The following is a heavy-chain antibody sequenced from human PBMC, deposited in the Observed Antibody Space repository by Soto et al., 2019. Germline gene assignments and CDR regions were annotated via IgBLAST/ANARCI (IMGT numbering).Heavy chain of an antibody. CDR3: AKDLDSSSWPYFDY. CDR1: GFTFSSYG. J-gene: IGHJ4*02. Sequence: LRLSCAASGFTFSSYGMHWVRQAPGKGLEWVAVISYDGSNKYYADSVKGRFTISRDNSKNTLYLQMNSLRAEDTAVYYCAKDLDSSSWPYFDYWGQGTLVTVSS. CDR2: ISYDGSNK. V-gene: IGHV3-30*18. D-gene: IGHD6-13*01.